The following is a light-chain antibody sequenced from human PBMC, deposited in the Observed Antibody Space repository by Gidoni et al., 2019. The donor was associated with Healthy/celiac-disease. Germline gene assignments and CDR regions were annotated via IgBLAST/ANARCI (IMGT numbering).Light chain of an antibody. CDR3: QQRYSTPPRT. V-gene: IGKV1-39*01. CDR2: AAS. CDR1: QSISSY. Sequence: DIQMTQSPSSLSASVGDRVTITCRASQSISSYLNWYQQKPGKAPKLLIYAASSLQSGVPSRFSGSGSGTDFTLTISSLQPEDVATYYCQQRYSTPPRTFGQGTKLEIK. J-gene: IGKJ2*01.